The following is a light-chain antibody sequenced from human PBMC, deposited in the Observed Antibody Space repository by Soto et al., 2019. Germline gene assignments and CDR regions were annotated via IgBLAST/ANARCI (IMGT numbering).Light chain of an antibody. J-gene: IGKJ2*01. CDR2: GAS. V-gene: IGKV3-15*01. Sequence: EIVMTQSPATLSVSPGERATLSCRASQSVSSNLAWYQQKPGQAPRLLIYGASTRATGIPARFSGSGYGTEFTLTLSSLQSEDFAVYYCQQYNNWPQTFGQGTKLEIK. CDR1: QSVSSN. CDR3: QQYNNWPQT.